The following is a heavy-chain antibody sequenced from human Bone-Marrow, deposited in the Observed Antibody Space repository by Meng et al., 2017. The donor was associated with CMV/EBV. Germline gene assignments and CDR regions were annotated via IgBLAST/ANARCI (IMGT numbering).Heavy chain of an antibody. J-gene: IGHJ6*02. CDR3: ARDKPQWTNYYYGMDV. D-gene: IGHD1-14*01. V-gene: IGHV3-30*02. CDR1: GFTFSSYG. Sequence: GESLKISCAASGFTFSSYGMHWVRQAPGKGLEWVAFIRYDGSNKYYADSVKGRFTISRDNSKNTLYLQMNSLRVEDTAVYYCARDKPQWTNYYYGMDVWGQGTTVTVSS. CDR2: IRYDGSNK.